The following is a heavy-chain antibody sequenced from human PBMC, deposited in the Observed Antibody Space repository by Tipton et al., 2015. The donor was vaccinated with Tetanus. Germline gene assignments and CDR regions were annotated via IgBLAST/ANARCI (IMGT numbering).Heavy chain of an antibody. CDR2: IYPGNSDT. Sequence: VQLVQSGAEVKKPGESLKISCKGSGYSFTSYWIGWVRQMPGKGLEWMGIIYPGNSDTRYSPTFQGQVTISADKSISTAYLQWGSLKASGAAVYYCATPGQVTVDAVVSWGQGTMLTVSS. J-gene: IGHJ3*02. V-gene: IGHV5-51*01. CDR3: ATPGQVTVDAVVS. CDR1: GYSFTSYW. D-gene: IGHD2-21*02.